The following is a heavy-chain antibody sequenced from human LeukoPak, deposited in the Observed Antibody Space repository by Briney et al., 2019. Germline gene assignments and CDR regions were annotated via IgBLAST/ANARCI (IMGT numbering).Heavy chain of an antibody. J-gene: IGHJ6*03. CDR3: ARVAGSGSHYYYYYMDV. CDR1: GFTFSSYW. Sequence: PGGSLRLSCAASGFTFSSYWMSWVRQAPGKGLEWVANIKQDGSEKYYVDSVKGRFTISRDNAKNSLYLQMNSLRAEDTAVYYCARVAGSGSHYYYYYMDVWGKGTTVTVSS. CDR2: IKQDGSEK. D-gene: IGHD1-26*01. V-gene: IGHV3-7*01.